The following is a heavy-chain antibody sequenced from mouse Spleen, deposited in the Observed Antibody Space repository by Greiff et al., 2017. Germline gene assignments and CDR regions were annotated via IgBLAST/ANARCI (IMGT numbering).Heavy chain of an antibody. V-gene: IGHV14-2*01. Sequence: EVQLQQSGAELVKPGASVKLSCTASGFNIKDYYMHWVKQRTEQGLEWIGRIDPEDGDTKYAPKFQGKATITADTSSNTAYLQLSSLTSEDTAVYYCARELLRSFYWYFDGWGAGTTVTVSS. J-gene: IGHJ1*01. CDR1: GFNIKDYY. CDR2: IDPEDGDT. CDR3: ARELLRSFYWYFDG. D-gene: IGHD1-1*01.